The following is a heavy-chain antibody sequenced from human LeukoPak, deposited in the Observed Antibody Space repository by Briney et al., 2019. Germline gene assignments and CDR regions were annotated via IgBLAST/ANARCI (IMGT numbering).Heavy chain of an antibody. J-gene: IGHJ4*02. CDR3: ARDRGIAVAIDY. D-gene: IGHD6-19*01. V-gene: IGHV3-20*04. CDR1: GFTFDDYG. Sequence: GGSLRLSCVASGFTFDDYGMSWVRQVPGKGLEWVSGINWNGGSTGYADSVKDRFTISRDNAKNSLYLQMNSLRAEDTAFYYCARDRGIAVAIDYWGQGTLVTVSS. CDR2: INWNGGST.